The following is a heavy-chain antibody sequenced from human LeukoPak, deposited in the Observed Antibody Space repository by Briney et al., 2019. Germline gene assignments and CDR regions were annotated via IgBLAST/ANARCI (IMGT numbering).Heavy chain of an antibody. V-gene: IGHV4-59*11. CDR2: IYYTGET. CDR1: GGSISGHY. CDR3: VRVVTGSVDY. J-gene: IGHJ4*02. Sequence: SETLSLTCSVSGGSISGHYWGWIRQPPGKGLEWIGYIYYTGETNYIPSLESRVTISVDTSKNQFSLKLGSVTAADTAIYYCVRVVTGSVDYWGQGALVTVSS. D-gene: IGHD3-10*01.